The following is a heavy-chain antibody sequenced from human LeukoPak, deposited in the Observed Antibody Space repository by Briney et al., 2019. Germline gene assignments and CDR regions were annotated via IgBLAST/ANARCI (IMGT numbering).Heavy chain of an antibody. CDR1: GYTLTNYA. CDR2: INPGNDNT. Sequence: APVKVSCKASGYTLTNYALHWVRQAPGQRLEWMGWINPGNDNTKYSQKFQGRVTITRDTSASTAYMELSSLRAEDTAVYYCARDYYGSGTYSHPGDYWGQGTLVTVSS. CDR3: ARDYYGSGTYSHPGDY. J-gene: IGHJ4*02. V-gene: IGHV1-3*01. D-gene: IGHD3-10*01.